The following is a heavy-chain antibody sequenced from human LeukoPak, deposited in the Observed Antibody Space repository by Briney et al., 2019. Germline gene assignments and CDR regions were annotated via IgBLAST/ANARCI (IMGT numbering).Heavy chain of an antibody. Sequence: PGGSLRLSCAASGFTFTDYYMSWIRQAPGKGLEWLSYISSSGSTIYYADSVKGRFTISRDNAKNSLYLPMNILRAEATAVYCCERDLVHYYDSLNRGQGALGTVSP. V-gene: IGHV3-11*04. CDR3: ERDLVHYYDSLN. J-gene: IGHJ4*02. CDR1: GFTFTDYY. CDR2: ISSSGSTI. D-gene: IGHD3-22*01.